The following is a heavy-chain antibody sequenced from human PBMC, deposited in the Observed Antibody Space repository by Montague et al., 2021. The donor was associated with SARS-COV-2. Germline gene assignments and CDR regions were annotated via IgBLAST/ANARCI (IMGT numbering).Heavy chain of an antibody. CDR1: GFSLSTSGMS. CDR3: ARIVSLVVPGDIPQWYDYGLDV. V-gene: IGHV2-70*11. D-gene: IGHD2-2*01. CDR2: IDWDNDK. J-gene: IGHJ6*02. Sequence: PALVKPTRTLTLTCTFSGFSLSTSGMSVTWIRQPPGKALEWLARIDWDNDKYYSTSLKTRLTISKDTSKNQVVLTVTNVDPFDTATYYCARIVSLVVPGDIPQWYDYGLDVWGQGTTVIVS.